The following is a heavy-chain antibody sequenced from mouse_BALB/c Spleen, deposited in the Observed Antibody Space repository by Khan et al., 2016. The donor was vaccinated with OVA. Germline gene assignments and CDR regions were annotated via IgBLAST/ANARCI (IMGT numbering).Heavy chain of an antibody. CDR2: IDPFNGST. Sequence: VQLKQSGPELMKPGASVKISCKASGNSFTSYYIHWVKQSHGKSLEWIGYIDPFNGSTNYNQKFKGKATLTVDKYSSTAYMHLSSLKSEDSSVYYCARHCSSSWFAYWGQGTLVTVSA. V-gene: IGHV1S135*01. CDR3: ARHCSSSWFAY. D-gene: IGHD1-1*01. J-gene: IGHJ3*01. CDR1: GNSFTSYY.